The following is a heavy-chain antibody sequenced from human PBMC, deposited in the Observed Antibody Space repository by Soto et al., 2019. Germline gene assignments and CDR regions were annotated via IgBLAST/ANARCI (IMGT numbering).Heavy chain of an antibody. CDR2: IYYSGST. V-gene: IGHV4-59*08. CDR3: ARLGSSSWYYFDY. D-gene: IGHD6-13*01. Sequence: PSETLSLTCTVSGGSISSYYWSWIRQPPGKGLEWIGYIYYSGSTNYNPSLKSRVTISVDTSKNRFSLKLSSVTAADTAMYYCARLGSSSWYYFDYWGQGTLVTVSS. J-gene: IGHJ4*02. CDR1: GGSISSYY.